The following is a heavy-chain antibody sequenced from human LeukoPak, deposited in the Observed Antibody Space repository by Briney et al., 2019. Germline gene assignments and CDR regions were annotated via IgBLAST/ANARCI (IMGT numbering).Heavy chain of an antibody. CDR3: ARAPDGGWCDY. V-gene: IGHV4-59*01. Sequence: PSETLSLTCTVSGGSISSYYWSWIRQPPGKGLEWIGYIYYSGSTNYNPSLKSRVTISVDTSKNQFSLKLSSVTAADTAVYYCARAPDGGWCDYWGQETLVTVSS. CDR1: GGSISSYY. D-gene: IGHD6-19*01. CDR2: IYYSGST. J-gene: IGHJ4*02.